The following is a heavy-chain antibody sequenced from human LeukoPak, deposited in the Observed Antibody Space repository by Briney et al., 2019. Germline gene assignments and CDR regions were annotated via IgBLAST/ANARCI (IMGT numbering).Heavy chain of an antibody. J-gene: IGHJ4*02. Sequence: SETLSLTCTVSGGPISSYYWSWIRQPPGKGLEWIGYIYYSGSTNYNPSLKSRVTISVDTSKNQFSLKLSSVTAADTAVYYCAGEDSYGSGFDYWGQGTLVTVPS. CDR1: GGPISSYY. CDR2: IYYSGST. CDR3: AGEDSYGSGFDY. D-gene: IGHD5-18*01. V-gene: IGHV4-59*01.